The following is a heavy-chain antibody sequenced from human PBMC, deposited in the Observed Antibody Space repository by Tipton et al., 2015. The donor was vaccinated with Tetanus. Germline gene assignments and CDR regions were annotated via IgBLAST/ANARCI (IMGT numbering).Heavy chain of an antibody. J-gene: IGHJ5*02. CDR3: ARHLYGYWFDP. V-gene: IGHV4-34*01. D-gene: IGHD3-10*01. Sequence: LRLYCAVSGQSLSGHFWSWVRQAPGKGLEWIGEITPRGSASYNPSLKSRVSISGDGSKNQFSLNLTSVTAADTAVYYCARHLYGYWFDPWGQGTLVTVSS. CDR2: ITPRGSA. CDR1: GQSLSGHF.